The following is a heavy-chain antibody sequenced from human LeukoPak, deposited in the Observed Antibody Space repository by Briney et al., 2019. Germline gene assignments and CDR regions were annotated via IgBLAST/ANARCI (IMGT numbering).Heavy chain of an antibody. Sequence: GGSLRLSCAASGFTFSSYGMHWVRQAPGKGLEWVAVIWYDRSNKYYADSVKGRFTISRDNSKNTLYLQMNSLRAEDTAVYYCARAAYGRYCSGGSCYPDYWGQGTLVTVSS. CDR2: IWYDRSNK. J-gene: IGHJ4*02. D-gene: IGHD2-15*01. CDR1: GFTFSSYG. CDR3: ARAAYGRYCSGGSCYPDY. V-gene: IGHV3-33*01.